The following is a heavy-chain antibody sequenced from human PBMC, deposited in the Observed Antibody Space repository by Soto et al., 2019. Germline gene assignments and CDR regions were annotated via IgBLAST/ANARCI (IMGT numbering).Heavy chain of an antibody. Sequence: GGSLRLSCAASGFTFDDYAMHWVRQAPGKGLEWVSGISWNSGSIGYADSVKGRFTISRDNAKNSLYLQMISLRAEDTALYYCAKDYSSGWSRNACNYNWFDPWGQGTLVTVSS. D-gene: IGHD6-19*01. CDR2: ISWNSGSI. CDR1: GFTFDDYA. V-gene: IGHV3-9*01. CDR3: AKDYSSGWSRNACNYNWFDP. J-gene: IGHJ5*02.